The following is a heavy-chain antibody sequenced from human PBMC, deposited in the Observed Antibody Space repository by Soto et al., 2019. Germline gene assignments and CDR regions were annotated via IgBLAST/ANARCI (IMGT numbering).Heavy chain of an antibody. J-gene: IGHJ5*02. Sequence: SETLSLTCAVYGGSFSGYYWSWIRQPPGKGLEWIGEINHSGSTNYNPSLKSRVTISVDTSKNQFSLKLSSVTAADTAVYYCARGLVSMVRGVMRWFDPWGQGTLVTVS. CDR1: GGSFSGYY. V-gene: IGHV4-34*01. CDR2: INHSGST. D-gene: IGHD3-10*01. CDR3: ARGLVSMVRGVMRWFDP.